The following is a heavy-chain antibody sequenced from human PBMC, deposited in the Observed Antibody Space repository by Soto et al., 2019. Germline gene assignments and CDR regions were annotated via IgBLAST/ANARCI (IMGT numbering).Heavy chain of an antibody. CDR3: ARAPPGPSPRWDV. D-gene: IGHD3-10*01. V-gene: IGHV4-30-2*06. CDR2: IYATGKT. J-gene: IGHJ6*02. Sequence: QVQLQESASGLLKPSQTLSVTCAVSGASMSSGGHSWSWIRQSPGKGLEWIGCIYATGKTYYNPSIKSRVTISVDTSNNLFSLNVASVSAADTAVYYCARAPPGPSPRWDVWGQGTTVTVSS. CDR1: GASMSSGGHS.